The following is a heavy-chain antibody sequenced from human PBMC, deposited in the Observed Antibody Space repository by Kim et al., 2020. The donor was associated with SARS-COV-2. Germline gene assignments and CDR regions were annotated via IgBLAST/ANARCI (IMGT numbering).Heavy chain of an antibody. Sequence: GGSLRLSCAASGFTFSSYGMHWVRQAPGKGLEWVAVISYDGSNKYYADSVKGRFTISRDNSKNTLYLQMNSLRAEDTAVYYCAKDIILNWGQGTLVTVSS. V-gene: IGHV3-30*18. CDR3: AKDIILN. CDR1: GFTFSSYG. D-gene: IGHD3-10*01. J-gene: IGHJ4*02. CDR2: ISYDGSNK.